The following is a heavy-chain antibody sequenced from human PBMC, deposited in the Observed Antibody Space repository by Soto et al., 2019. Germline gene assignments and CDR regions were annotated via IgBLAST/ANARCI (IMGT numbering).Heavy chain of an antibody. V-gene: IGHV5-10-1*01. Sequence: GESLKISCKASGYNFTAFWIHWVRQMPGKGLEWLGKIDPSDSYTNYSPSFERHVTISTDNSITTAYLQWSSLRASGPALYFCARVHKNWFASWAQGTMVTVSS. J-gene: IGHJ5*01. CDR1: GYNFTAFW. CDR3: ARVHKNWFAS. CDR2: IDPSDSYT.